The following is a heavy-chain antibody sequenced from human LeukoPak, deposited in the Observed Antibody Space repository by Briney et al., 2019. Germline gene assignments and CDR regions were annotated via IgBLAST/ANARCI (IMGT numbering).Heavy chain of an antibody. Sequence: AGVSLRLSCAASGFTFSSYPMRWVPHAPGKGLEWVIDMSGSGGSTYYADSVKGRFTISRDNSKITLYLQMNSRRPEDTAVYYCARGYGGELFRVFRYWGQGTLVTVSS. V-gene: IGHV3-23*01. CDR3: ARGYGGELFRVFRY. D-gene: IGHD3-10*01. J-gene: IGHJ4*02. CDR1: GFTFSSYP. CDR2: MSGSGGST.